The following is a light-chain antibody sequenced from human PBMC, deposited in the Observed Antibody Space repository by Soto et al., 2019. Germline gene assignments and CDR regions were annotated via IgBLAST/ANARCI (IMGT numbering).Light chain of an antibody. CDR3: QTWGTGTPWV. J-gene: IGLJ3*02. V-gene: IGLV4-69*01. CDR1: SGHSNYA. Sequence: QPVLTQSPSASASLGASVKLTCTLSSGHSNYAIAWHQQQPEKGPRYLMKLNSDGSHSKGDGIPDRFSGSSSGAERYLIISSLQSEDEADYYCQTWGTGTPWVFGGGTKPTVL. CDR2: LNSDGSH.